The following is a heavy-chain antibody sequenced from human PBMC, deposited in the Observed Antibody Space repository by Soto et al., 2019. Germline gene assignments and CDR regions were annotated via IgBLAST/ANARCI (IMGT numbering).Heavy chain of an antibody. V-gene: IGHV1-18*01. D-gene: IGHD3-22*01. Sequence: ASVKVSCKASGYTFTSYGISWVRQAPGQGLEWIGWISAYNGNTNYAQKLQGRVTMTTDTSTSTAYMELRSLRSDDTAVYYCAREAYYYDSSGYQIIYYGMDVWGQGTTVTVSS. CDR1: GYTFTSYG. CDR2: ISAYNGNT. CDR3: AREAYYYDSSGYQIIYYGMDV. J-gene: IGHJ6*02.